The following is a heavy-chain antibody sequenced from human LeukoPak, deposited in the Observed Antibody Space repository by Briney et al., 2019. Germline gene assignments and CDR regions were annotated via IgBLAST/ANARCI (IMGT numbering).Heavy chain of an antibody. V-gene: IGHV1-8*03. CDR1: RYTFTSYD. J-gene: IGHJ6*03. D-gene: IGHD5-12*01. CDR2: MDPDSGNA. Sequence: ASVKVSCKASRYTFTSYDINCVGQAAGHGREGMGWMDPDSGNAGYAQKFQSRFTITRNTSISTAYMELSSLRSEDTAVYYCAIPARRGYSGYSHDYIDVWGKGTPVTVSS. CDR3: AIPARRGYSGYSHDYIDV.